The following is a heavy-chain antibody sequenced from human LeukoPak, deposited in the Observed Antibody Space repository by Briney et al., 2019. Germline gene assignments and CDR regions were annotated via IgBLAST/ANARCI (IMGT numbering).Heavy chain of an antibody. Sequence: ASVKVSCRACGYIFPKYVVHWVRQAPGQRPEWMGWIKAGNGDTKYSQNFQDRLTITRDTSASTVYMELSSLTSEDTALYYCARDDCGDTCYPGGYWGQGTLVTVSS. V-gene: IGHV1-3*01. CDR2: IKAGNGDT. J-gene: IGHJ4*02. CDR3: ARDDCGDTCYPGGY. D-gene: IGHD2-21*01. CDR1: GYIFPKYV.